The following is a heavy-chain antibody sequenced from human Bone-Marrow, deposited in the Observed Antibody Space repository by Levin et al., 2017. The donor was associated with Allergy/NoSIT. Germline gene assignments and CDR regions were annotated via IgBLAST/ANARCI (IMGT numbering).Heavy chain of an antibody. J-gene: IGHJ3*01. D-gene: IGHD3-10*01. V-gene: IGHV3-53*01. CDR2: IYTAGAT. CDR3: ARDWPFGSGPYDAFDV. Sequence: PGGSLRLSCTASGFTLSTNYMSWVRQAPGKGLEWVSLIYTAGATYYADSAKGRFTISRDNSKNTLFLQMNSLSADDTAVYFCARDWPFGSGPYDAFDVWGPGTMVTVSS. CDR1: GFTLSTNY.